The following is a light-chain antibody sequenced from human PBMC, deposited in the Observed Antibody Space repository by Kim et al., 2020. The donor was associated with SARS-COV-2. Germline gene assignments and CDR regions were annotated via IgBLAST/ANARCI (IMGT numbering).Light chain of an antibody. V-gene: IGLV4-69*01. CDR3: QTWSSGIRV. J-gene: IGLJ3*02. CDR1: SGHSSYA. CDR2: VNSDGSH. Sequence: QLVLTQSPSASASLGASVKVTCTLSSGHSSYAIAWHQQQPERGPRYLMKVNSDGSHSKGDGIPDRFSGSSSGAERYLTISGLQSEDEADYYCQTWSSGIRVFGGGTQLTVL.